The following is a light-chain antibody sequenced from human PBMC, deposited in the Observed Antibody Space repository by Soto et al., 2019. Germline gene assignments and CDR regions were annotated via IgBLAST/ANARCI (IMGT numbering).Light chain of an antibody. V-gene: IGKV1-39*01. CDR1: QTISNN. Sequence: DIQVTQSPSSLSAFVGDRVTITCRTSQTISNNLNWYQQQPGKAPNLLIYGASSLQSGVPSRFSGSGSGTDFTLTISSLQHEDFATYFCQQSSSAPLTFGQGTKV. CDR3: QQSSSAPLT. CDR2: GAS. J-gene: IGKJ1*01.